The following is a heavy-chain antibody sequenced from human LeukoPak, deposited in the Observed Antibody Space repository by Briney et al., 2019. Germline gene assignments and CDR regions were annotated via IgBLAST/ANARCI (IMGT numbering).Heavy chain of an antibody. Sequence: PGGSLRLSCAASGFTVSSNYMSWVRQAPGKGLEWVSVIYSGGSTYYADSVKGRFTISRRNSKNTLYLQMNSLRAEDTAVYYCARVAVAGYYFDYWGQGTLVTVSS. D-gene: IGHD6-19*01. CDR1: GFTVSSNY. CDR2: IYSGGST. V-gene: IGHV3-53*04. J-gene: IGHJ4*02. CDR3: ARVAVAGYYFDY.